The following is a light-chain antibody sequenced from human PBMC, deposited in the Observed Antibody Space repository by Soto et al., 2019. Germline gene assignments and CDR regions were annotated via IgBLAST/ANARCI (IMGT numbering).Light chain of an antibody. J-gene: IGKJ3*01. V-gene: IGKV1-39*01. CDR3: QQSYSTPPRFT. Sequence: DIPMTQSPSSLSASVGDRVTITCRASQSISIYLNWYQQIPGKAPNLLIYAASSLQSGVPSRFSGSGSGTDFTLTISSLQPEDFATYYCQQSYSTPPRFTFGPGTKVDIK. CDR2: AAS. CDR1: QSISIY.